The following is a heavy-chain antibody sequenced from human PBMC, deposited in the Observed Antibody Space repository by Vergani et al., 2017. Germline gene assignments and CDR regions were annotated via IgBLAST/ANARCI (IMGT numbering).Heavy chain of an antibody. J-gene: IGHJ6*02. CDR2: IYYSGST. CDR3: ARDLXGAHEHDYSNSHFYGMDV. D-gene: IGHD4-11*01. V-gene: IGHV4-31*03. CDR1: GGSISSGGYY. Sequence: QVQLQESGPGLVKPSQTLSLTCTVSGGSISSGGYYWSWIRQHPGKGLEWIGYIYYSGSTYYNPSLKSRVTISVDTSKNQFSLKLSSVTAADTAVYYCARDLXGAHEHDYSNSHFYGMDVWGQGTTVTVSS.